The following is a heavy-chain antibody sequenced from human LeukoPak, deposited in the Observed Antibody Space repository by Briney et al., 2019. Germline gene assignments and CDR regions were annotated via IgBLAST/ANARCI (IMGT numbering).Heavy chain of an antibody. CDR2: TRKRGNSYTT. D-gene: IGHD6-19*01. Sequence: GGSLRLSCAASGFTFSDYYMEWVRQAPGKGLEWDGRTRKRGNSYTTEYAASVKGRFTISRDDSKNSLFLQMDSLKAEDTAVYYCTREPVAGTGRDCWGQGTLVTVSS. CDR1: GFTFSDYY. V-gene: IGHV3-72*01. CDR3: TREPVAGTGRDC. J-gene: IGHJ4*02.